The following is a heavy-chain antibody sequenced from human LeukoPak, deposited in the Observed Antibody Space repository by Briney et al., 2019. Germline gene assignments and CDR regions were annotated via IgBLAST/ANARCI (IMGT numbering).Heavy chain of an antibody. V-gene: IGHV1-2*02. CDR3: ARSPGDYGDYNADY. Sequence: ASVKVSCKASGYTFTGYYMHRVRQAPGQGLEWMGWINPNSGGTNYAQKFQGRVTMTRDTSISTAYMELSRLRSDDTDVYYCARSPGDYGDYNADYWGQGTLVTVSS. CDR2: INPNSGGT. D-gene: IGHD4-17*01. CDR1: GYTFTGYY. J-gene: IGHJ4*02.